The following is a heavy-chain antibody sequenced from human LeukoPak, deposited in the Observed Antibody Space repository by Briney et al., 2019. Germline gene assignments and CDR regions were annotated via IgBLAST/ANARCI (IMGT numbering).Heavy chain of an antibody. D-gene: IGHD2-2*01. J-gene: IGHJ4*02. Sequence: QTGGSLRLSCAAPGFTFSTYSMNWVRQAPGKGLEWVAVMSCDGSNKYHADSVKGRFTISRDNSKNTLYLQMNSLRPDDTAVYYCAKARCSSTNCYENYWGQGTLVTVSS. V-gene: IGHV3-30*18. CDR3: AKARCSSTNCYENY. CDR2: MSCDGSNK. CDR1: GFTFSTYS.